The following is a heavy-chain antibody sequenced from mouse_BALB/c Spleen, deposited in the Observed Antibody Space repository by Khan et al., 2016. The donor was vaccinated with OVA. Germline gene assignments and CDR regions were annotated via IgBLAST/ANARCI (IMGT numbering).Heavy chain of an antibody. CDR2: IDPFSGGT. J-gene: IGHJ3*01. V-gene: IGHV1S135*01. Sequence: EVQLQQSGPELMKPGASVKISCKASGYSFTSYYILWVMQSHGKSLAWIGYIDPFSGGTTYHQKFKGKATLTVDKSTSTAYIHLSNLTAEDSAVYYCTRHGYVAWFTYWGQGTLVTVSA. D-gene: IGHD2-2*01. CDR3: TRHGYVAWFTY. CDR1: GYSFTSYY.